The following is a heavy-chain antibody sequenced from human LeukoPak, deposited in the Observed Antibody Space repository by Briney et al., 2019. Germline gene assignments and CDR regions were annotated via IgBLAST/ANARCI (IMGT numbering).Heavy chain of an antibody. CDR2: IYYSGST. CDR1: GGSISSYY. V-gene: IGHV4-59*08. D-gene: IGHD3-10*01. J-gene: IGHJ3*02. CDR3: AASWDGSGSSDAFDI. Sequence: SETLSLTCTVSGGSISSYYWSWIRQPPGKGLEWIGYIYYSGSTNYNPSLKSRVTISVDTSKNQFSLKLSSVTAADTAMYYCAASWDGSGSSDAFDIWGQGTMVTVSS.